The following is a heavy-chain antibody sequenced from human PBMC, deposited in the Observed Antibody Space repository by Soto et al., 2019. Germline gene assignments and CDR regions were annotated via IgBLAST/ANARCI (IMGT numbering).Heavy chain of an antibody. Sequence: SVDVSCKACRGTFSSYAMSWVRQAPAQGLEWMGGTIPIFGTANYEQKFQGRVTITADESTSTAYMELSSLRSEDTAVYYCAREREARTHLYYYYGMDVWGQGTTVTVSS. J-gene: IGHJ6*02. D-gene: IGHD6-6*01. CDR2: TIPIFGTA. CDR3: AREREARTHLYYYYGMDV. CDR1: RGTFSSYA. V-gene: IGHV1-69*13.